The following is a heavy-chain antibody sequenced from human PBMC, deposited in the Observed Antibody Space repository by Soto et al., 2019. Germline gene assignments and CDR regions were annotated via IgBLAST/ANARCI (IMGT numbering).Heavy chain of an antibody. CDR2: IRSKANSYAT. D-gene: IGHD1-26*01. J-gene: IGHJ6*02. CDR3: TPSSEPPSYYYYGMDV. CDR1: GFTFSGSA. Sequence: EVQLVESGGGLVQPGGSLKLSCAASGFTFSGSAMHWVRQASGKGLEWVGRIRSKANSYATAYAASVKGRFTISRDDSKNTAYLQMNSLKTEDTAVYYCTPSSEPPSYYYYGMDVWDQGTTVTVSS. V-gene: IGHV3-73*01.